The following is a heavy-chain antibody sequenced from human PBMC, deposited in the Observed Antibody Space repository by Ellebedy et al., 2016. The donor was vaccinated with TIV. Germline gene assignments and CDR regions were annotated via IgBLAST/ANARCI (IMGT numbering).Heavy chain of an antibody. Sequence: MPSETLSLTCAVNGGSFSGYYWSWIRQSPGKGLEWIGEINHGGHTNYNPSLKSRVTMSGDTSKNQLSLKLTSVTAADTAVYYCAREKVGHCSTANCLNDAFDLWGPGTMVTVSS. CDR2: INHGGHT. CDR3: AREKVGHCSTANCLNDAFDL. D-gene: IGHD1-1*01. V-gene: IGHV4-34*01. CDR1: GGSFSGYY. J-gene: IGHJ3*01.